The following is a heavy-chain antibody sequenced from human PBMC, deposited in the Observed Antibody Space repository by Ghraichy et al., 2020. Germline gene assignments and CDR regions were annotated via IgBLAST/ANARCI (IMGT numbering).Heavy chain of an antibody. CDR1: GFTLTNYA. V-gene: IGHV3-23*01. CDR2: ISGSGGNT. J-gene: IGHJ4*02. CDR3: VKSPLVRVFYYFDY. Sequence: GGSLRLSCAASGFTLTNYAMSWVRQAPGKGLEWVSTISGSGGNTYYADSVKGRFTISRDNSKNTLYLQMNSLRAEDTALYYCVKSPLVRVFYYFDYWGQGTLVTVSS. D-gene: IGHD3-10*01.